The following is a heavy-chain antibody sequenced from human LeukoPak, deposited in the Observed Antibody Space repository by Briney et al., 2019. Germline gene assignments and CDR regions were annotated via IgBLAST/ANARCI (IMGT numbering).Heavy chain of an antibody. CDR2: IIPIFGTA. J-gene: IGHJ6*04. D-gene: IGHD3-10*01. CDR1: GGTFSSYA. V-gene: IGHV1-69*13. CDR3: ARGFTMVRGVITDYYYGMDV. Sequence: SVKVSCKASGGTFSSYAISWVRQAPGQGLEWMGGIIPIFGTANYAQKFQGRVTITADESTSTAYMELSSLRSEDTAVYYCARGFTMVRGVITDYYYGMDVWGKGTTVTVSS.